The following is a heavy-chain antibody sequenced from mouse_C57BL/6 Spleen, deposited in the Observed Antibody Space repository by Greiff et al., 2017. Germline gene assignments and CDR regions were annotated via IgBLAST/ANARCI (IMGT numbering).Heavy chain of an antibody. CDR3: ARSSYGLYAMDY. J-gene: IGHJ4*01. D-gene: IGHD1-1*02. CDR1: GYTFTDYN. CDR2: INPNNGGT. V-gene: IGHV1-18*01. Sequence: VQLQQSGPELVKPGASVKIPCKASGYTFTDYNMDWVKQSHGKSLEWIGDINPNNGGTIYNQKFKGKATLTVDKSSSTAYMELRSLTSEDTAVYYCARSSYGLYAMDYWGQGTSVTVSS.